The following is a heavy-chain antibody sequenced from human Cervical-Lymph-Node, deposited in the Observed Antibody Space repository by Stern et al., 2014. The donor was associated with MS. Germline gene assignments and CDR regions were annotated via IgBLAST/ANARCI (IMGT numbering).Heavy chain of an antibody. CDR3: ARGHCSGGTCYFDS. J-gene: IGHJ4*01. Sequence: QLQLQESDSRLVKTSQTLSLTCAVSGGSVGSGGYYWNWIRQPAGKGLEWIGNIYFPGTAYNNPSFQSRVTISVDRSKSQFYLNLSSLTAADTAVYYCARGHCSGGTCYFDSWGQGTLVTVSS. V-gene: IGHV4-30-2*01. D-gene: IGHD2-15*01. CDR2: IYFPGTA. CDR1: GGSVGSGGYY.